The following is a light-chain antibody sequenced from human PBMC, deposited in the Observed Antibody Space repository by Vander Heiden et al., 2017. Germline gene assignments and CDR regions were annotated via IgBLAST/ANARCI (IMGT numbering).Light chain of an antibody. Sequence: NFMLTQPHSASESPGKTVTISCTGSSGSIASNYVQWYQQRPGSAPTTVIYEDNQRPSGVPDRFSGSIDSSSNSASLTISGLKTEDEADYYCQSYDSSNVVFGGGTKLTVL. J-gene: IGLJ2*01. CDR1: SGSIASNY. CDR3: QSYDSSNVV. V-gene: IGLV6-57*02. CDR2: EDN.